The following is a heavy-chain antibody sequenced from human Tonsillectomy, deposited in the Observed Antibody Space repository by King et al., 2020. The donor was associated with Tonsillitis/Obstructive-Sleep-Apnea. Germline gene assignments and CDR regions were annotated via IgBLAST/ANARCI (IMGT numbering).Heavy chain of an antibody. CDR1: GYTFTGYY. CDR2: VNPKSGGT. D-gene: IGHD3-22*01. V-gene: IGHV1-2*02. Sequence: VQLVESGAEVKKPGASVKVSCKASGYTFTGYYMHWVRQAPGQGLEWMGWVNPKSGGTNYAQQFQGRFTMTRDTSLSTAYMELSSLRSDDTAVYYCALVAYYYDSSGPLDYWGQGTLVTVSS. J-gene: IGHJ4*02. CDR3: ALVAYYYDSSGPLDY.